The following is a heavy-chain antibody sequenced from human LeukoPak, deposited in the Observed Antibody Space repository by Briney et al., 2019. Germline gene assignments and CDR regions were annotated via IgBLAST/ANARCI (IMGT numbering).Heavy chain of an antibody. CDR2: IYYSGST. Sequence: PSQTLSLTCTVSGDSISSTGYYWSWIRHHPGKGLEWIGYIYYSGSTNYNPSLKSRVTISVDTSKNQFSLKLNSVTAADTAVYYCARGGYYTIDYWGQGALVTVSS. J-gene: IGHJ4*02. CDR3: ARGGYYTIDY. V-gene: IGHV4-61*08. D-gene: IGHD3-3*01. CDR1: GDSISSTGYY.